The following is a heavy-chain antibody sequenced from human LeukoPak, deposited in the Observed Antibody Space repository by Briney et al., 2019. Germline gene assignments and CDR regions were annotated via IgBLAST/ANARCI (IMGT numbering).Heavy chain of an antibody. V-gene: IGHV1-8*03. Sequence: GSAVNVSCKASGYTFTSYDINWVRQATGQGVEWMGWMNPNSGNTGYAQKFQGRGTITRNTSIRTAYMDLNILRSGDTAVDFCARGRYYSDFWSGSDYSGQGTPAT. D-gene: IGHD3-3*01. J-gene: IGHJ4*02. CDR2: MNPNSGNT. CDR3: ARGRYYSDFWSGSDY. CDR1: GYTFTSYD.